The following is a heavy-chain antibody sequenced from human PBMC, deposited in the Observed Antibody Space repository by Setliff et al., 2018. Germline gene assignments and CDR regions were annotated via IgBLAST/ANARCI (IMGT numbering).Heavy chain of an antibody. J-gene: IGHJ6*03. V-gene: IGHV1-18*01. CDR3: ARGPSPTVTPSRLIYFYHMDV. D-gene: IGHD4-17*01. Sequence: ASVKVSCKAADYTFLSYGLSWVRQAPGQGLEWMGWISAYTGKTDYAQNFQGRVTMTTDTSTSTGYMELSSLRFDDTALYYCARGPSPTVTPSRLIYFYHMDVWGTGTTVTVSS. CDR2: ISAYTGKT. CDR1: DYTFLSYG.